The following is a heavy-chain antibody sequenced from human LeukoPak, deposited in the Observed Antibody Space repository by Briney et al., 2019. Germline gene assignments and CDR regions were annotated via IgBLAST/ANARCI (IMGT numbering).Heavy chain of an antibody. CDR2: ISYSGST. CDR3: ARWVGNRNWFDP. CDR1: GGSISSGSYL. D-gene: IGHD1-26*01. J-gene: IGHJ5*02. V-gene: IGHV4-39*07. Sequence: PSETLSITCTVSGGSISSGSYLWGCIRQSPGKGLEWIGSISYSGSTYYNPSLKSRVTVSVDTSKNQFSLKVTSVTAADTAVYYCARWVGNRNWFDPWGQGTLVTVSS.